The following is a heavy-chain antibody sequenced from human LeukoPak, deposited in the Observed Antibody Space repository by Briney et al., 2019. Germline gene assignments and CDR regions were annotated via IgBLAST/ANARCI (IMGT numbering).Heavy chain of an antibody. Sequence: TSETLSLTCAVYGGSFSGYYWSWIRQPPGKGLEWIGESNHSGSTNYNPSLKSRVTISVDTSKNQFSLKLNSVTAADTAVYYCARFGRFGELLSPYYYYGMDVWGQGTTVTVSS. CDR3: ARFGRFGELLSPYYYYGMDV. CDR1: GGSFSGYY. CDR2: SNHSGST. D-gene: IGHD3-10*01. J-gene: IGHJ6*02. V-gene: IGHV4-34*01.